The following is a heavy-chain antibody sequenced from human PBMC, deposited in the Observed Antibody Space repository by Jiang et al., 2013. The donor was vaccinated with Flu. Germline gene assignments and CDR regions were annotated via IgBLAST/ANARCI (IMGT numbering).Heavy chain of an antibody. J-gene: IGHJ4*02. V-gene: IGHV4-59*08. CDR1: GDSISSFY. Sequence: KPSETLALTCIVSGDSISSFYWSWLRQSPGKGLEWIGYLSYDGGTTYNPSLRSRVTISRDTSKNQFSLKVTSVTAADTAVYYCARRSSTWNFDSWGQGTLVTVSS. CDR2: LSYDGGT. CDR3: ARRSSTWNFDS. D-gene: IGHD6-13*01.